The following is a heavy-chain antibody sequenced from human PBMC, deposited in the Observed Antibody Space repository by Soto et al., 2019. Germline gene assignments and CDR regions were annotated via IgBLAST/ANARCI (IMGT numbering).Heavy chain of an antibody. J-gene: IGHJ6*02. Sequence: QVQLQESGPGLVKPSQTLSLTCTVSGGSISSGGYHWSWIRQHPGKGLEWIGYIYYSGSTYYNPSPKTRATLSVDTSKNHSSLKLTSVTAADTAVYYCASTRRAAAGSYYYAMDVWGQGTTVTVSS. V-gene: IGHV4-31*03. CDR1: GGSISSGGYH. CDR2: IYYSGST. CDR3: ASTRRAAAGSYYYAMDV. D-gene: IGHD6-13*01.